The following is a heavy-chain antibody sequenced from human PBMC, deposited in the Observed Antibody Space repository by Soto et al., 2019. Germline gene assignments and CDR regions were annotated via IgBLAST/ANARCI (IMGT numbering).Heavy chain of an antibody. CDR3: ARGSFSSSSSWFDP. J-gene: IGHJ5*02. CDR1: GGSISSGGYH. D-gene: IGHD6-6*01. CDR2: IYYSGRT. V-gene: IGHV4-31*03. Sequence: PPETLSLTCTVSGGSISSGGYHWRWIRQHPGKGLEWIGYIYYSGRTYYNPSLHSRVSIAVDTTENQFSLKLTSVTAADTSVYCWARGSFSSSSSWFDPWAGEPWSPSPQ.